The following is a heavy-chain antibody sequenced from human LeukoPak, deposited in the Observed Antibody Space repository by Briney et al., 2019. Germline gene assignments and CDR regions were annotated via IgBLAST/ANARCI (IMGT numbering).Heavy chain of an antibody. J-gene: IGHJ3*02. V-gene: IGHV4-59*08. CDR3: ARGQHFMITFGGVHDAFDI. D-gene: IGHD3-16*01. CDR2: IYYSGST. CDR1: GGSISSYY. Sequence: PSETLSLTCTVSGGSISSYYWSWIRQPPGKGLEWIGYIYYSGSTNYNPSLKSRVTISVDTSKNQFSLKLSSVTAADTAVYYCARGQHFMITFGGVHDAFDIWGQGTMVTVSS.